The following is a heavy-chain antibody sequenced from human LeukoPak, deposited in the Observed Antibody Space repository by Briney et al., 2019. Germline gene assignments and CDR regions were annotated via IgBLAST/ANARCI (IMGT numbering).Heavy chain of an antibody. CDR3: ATGGQGDPLF. V-gene: IGHV1-24*01. J-gene: IGHJ4*02. CDR2: FDPEDGET. CDR1: EYTLTESS. Sequence: ASVKVSCKVSEYTLTESSMHWVRQAPGKGLEWMGGFDPEDGETIYAQKFQGRVTMTEDTSTDTAYMELSSLRSEDTAVYYCATGGQGDPLFWGQGTLVTVSS. D-gene: IGHD2-21*02.